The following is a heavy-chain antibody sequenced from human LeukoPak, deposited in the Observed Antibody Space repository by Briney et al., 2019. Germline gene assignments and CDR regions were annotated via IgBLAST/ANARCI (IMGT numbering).Heavy chain of an antibody. Sequence: GGSLRLSCAASGFTFSSYSMMWVRQAPGKGLEWVSYISSSSTTIHYADSVKGRFTISRDNAKNSLYLQMNSLRAEDTAVYYCARDGLEIWLRLGDRGFDYWGQGTLVTVSS. CDR1: GFTFSSYS. CDR2: ISSSSTTI. CDR3: ARDGLEIWLRLGDRGFDY. D-gene: IGHD3-16*01. J-gene: IGHJ4*02. V-gene: IGHV3-48*04.